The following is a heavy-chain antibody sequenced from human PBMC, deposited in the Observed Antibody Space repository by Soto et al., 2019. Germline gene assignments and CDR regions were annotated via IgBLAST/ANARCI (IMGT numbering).Heavy chain of an antibody. J-gene: IGHJ1*01. CDR3: AREGRDIVLVPVARQGLGYFQH. V-gene: IGHV1-69*13. D-gene: IGHD2-2*01. CDR1: GATFSSYA. CDR2: ISPIFGTT. Sequence: AASLKVSRKASGATFSSYAISWVRQAPGQGPEWMGGISPIFGTTNYAQKLQGRVTITAAESTSTAKMELSSLSFEDTALYYCAREGRDIVLVPVARQGLGYFQHWG.